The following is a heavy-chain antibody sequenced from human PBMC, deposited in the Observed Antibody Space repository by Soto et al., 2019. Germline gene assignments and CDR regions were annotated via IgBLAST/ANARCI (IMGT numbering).Heavy chain of an antibody. D-gene: IGHD3-10*01. V-gene: IGHV5-51*01. CDR1: GYSFTSYW. CDR2: IYPGDSDT. Sequence: GESLKISCKGSGYSFTSYWIGWVRQMPGKGLEWMGIIYPGDSDTRYSPSSQGQVTISADKSIGTAYLQWSSLKASDTVMYYWAVITMARGVIKGFDYWGQGTLVTVSS. CDR3: AVITMARGVIKGFDY. J-gene: IGHJ4*02.